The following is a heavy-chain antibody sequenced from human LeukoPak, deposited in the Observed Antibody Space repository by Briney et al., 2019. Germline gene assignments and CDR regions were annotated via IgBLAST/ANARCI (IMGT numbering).Heavy chain of an antibody. CDR2: IYYSGST. D-gene: IGHD3-10*01. CDR3: ASSKYYGSFDY. V-gene: IGHV4-39*07. CDR1: GGSISSSSYY. J-gene: IGHJ4*02. Sequence: SETLSLTCTVSGGSISSSSYYWGWIRQPPGKGLEWIGSIYYSGSTYYNPSLKSRVTISVDTSKNQFSLKLSSVTAADTAVYYCASSKYYGSFDYWGQGTLVTVSS.